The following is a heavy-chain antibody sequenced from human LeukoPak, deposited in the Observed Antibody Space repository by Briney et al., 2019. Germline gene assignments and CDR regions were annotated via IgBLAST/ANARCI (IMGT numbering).Heavy chain of an antibody. D-gene: IGHD3-3*01. V-gene: IGHV3-21*01. Sequence: PGGSLRLSCAASGFTFSSYSMNWVRQAPGKGLEWVSSISSSSSYIYYADSVKGRFTISRDNAKNSLYLQMNSLRAEDTAVYYCARDQAAGYYDFWSGYLKGYGMDVWGQGTTVTVSS. CDR3: ARDQAAGYYDFWSGYLKGYGMDV. J-gene: IGHJ6*02. CDR1: GFTFSSYS. CDR2: ISSSSSYI.